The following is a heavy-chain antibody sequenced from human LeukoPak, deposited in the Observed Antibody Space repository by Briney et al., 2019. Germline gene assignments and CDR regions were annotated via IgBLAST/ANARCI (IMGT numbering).Heavy chain of an antibody. CDR3: ARAPGYCSTTSCEYYYYMDV. CDR2: VYTSGRT. CDR1: GGSLSSYY. J-gene: IGHJ6*03. Sequence: SETLFLTCTVPGGSLSSYYWSSIRQPAAKGLEWIGRVYTSGRTNYNLSRKSRVTMSIDTSKNQFSLEVSSVTAADTAVYYCARAPGYCSTTSCEYYYYMDVWGKGTTVTVSS. D-gene: IGHD2-2*01. V-gene: IGHV4-4*07.